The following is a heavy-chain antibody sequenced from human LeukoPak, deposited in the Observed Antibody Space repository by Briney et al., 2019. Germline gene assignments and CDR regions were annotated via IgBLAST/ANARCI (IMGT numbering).Heavy chain of an antibody. D-gene: IGHD3-16*01. V-gene: IGHV4-34*01. CDR1: GGSFSGYY. J-gene: IGHJ4*02. CDR3: ASEGAFFDY. CDR2: INHSGST. Sequence: PSETLSLTRAVYGGSFSGYYWSWIRQPPGKGLEWIGEINHSGSTNYNPSLKSRVTISVDTSKNQFSLKLSSVTAADTAVYYCASEGAFFDYWGQGTLVTVSS.